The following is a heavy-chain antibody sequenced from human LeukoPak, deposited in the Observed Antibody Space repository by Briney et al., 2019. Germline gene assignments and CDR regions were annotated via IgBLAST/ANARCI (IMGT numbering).Heavy chain of an antibody. Sequence: SETLSLTCTVSGGSISSGGYYWSWIRQPPGKGLEWIGYIYHSGSTYYSPSLKSRVTISVDRSKNHFSLKLSSVTAADTAVYYCATGLQLWFGSDYWGQGTLVTVSS. CDR3: ATGLQLWFGSDY. CDR1: GGSISSGGYY. J-gene: IGHJ4*02. CDR2: IYHSGST. V-gene: IGHV4-30-2*02. D-gene: IGHD5-18*01.